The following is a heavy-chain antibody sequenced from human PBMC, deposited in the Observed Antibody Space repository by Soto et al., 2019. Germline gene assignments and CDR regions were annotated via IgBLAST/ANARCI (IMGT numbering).Heavy chain of an antibody. Sequence: QVQLVESGGGVVQPGRSLRLSCAASGFTFSSYGMHWVRQAPGKGLEWVAVISYDGSNKYYADSVKGRFTISRDNSKNQLYLQMNSLRAEDTAVYYCAKQVDTSMVTGHFDLWGRGTLVTVSS. J-gene: IGHJ2*01. CDR3: AKQVDTSMVTGHFDL. CDR2: ISYDGSNK. CDR1: GFTFSSYG. V-gene: IGHV3-30*18. D-gene: IGHD5-18*01.